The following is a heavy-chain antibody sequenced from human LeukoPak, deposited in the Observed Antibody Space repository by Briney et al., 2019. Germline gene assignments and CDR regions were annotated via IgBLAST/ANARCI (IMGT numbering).Heavy chain of an antibody. D-gene: IGHD2-15*01. Sequence: PGGSLRLSCAASGFTFSSYGMHWVRQAPGKGLEWVAFIRYDGSNKYYADSVKGRFTLSRDNSKNTLYLQMNRLRAEDTAVYYCAKDLSVGYCSGGSCGGIDYWGQGTLVTVSS. CDR3: AKDLSVGYCSGGSCGGIDY. J-gene: IGHJ4*02. CDR1: GFTFSSYG. V-gene: IGHV3-30*02. CDR2: IRYDGSNK.